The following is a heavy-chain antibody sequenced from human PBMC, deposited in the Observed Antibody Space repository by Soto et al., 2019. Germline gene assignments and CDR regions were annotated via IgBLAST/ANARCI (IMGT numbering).Heavy chain of an antibody. CDR2: IIPVFGTA. CDR3: ARFVGGAGSYYDGQNYNYYNGMDV. Sequence: QAQLVQSGAEVKKPGSSVKVSCKASGGPYNSFAISWVRQAPGQGLEWIGGIIPVFGTATYAQKFKGRVTITAEESTSTAYMELSSLTSEDTAVYYCARFVGGAGSYYDGQNYNYYNGMDVWGQGTTVTVSS. CDR1: GGPYNSFA. D-gene: IGHD3-10*01. J-gene: IGHJ6*02. V-gene: IGHV1-69*01.